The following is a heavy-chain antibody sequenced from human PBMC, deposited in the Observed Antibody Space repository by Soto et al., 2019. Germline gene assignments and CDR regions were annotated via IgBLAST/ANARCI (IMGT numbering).Heavy chain of an antibody. CDR2: ISYDGSNK. J-gene: IGHJ5*02. V-gene: IGHV3-30*18. D-gene: IGHD3-3*01. Sequence: QVQLVGSGGGVVQPGRSLRLSCAASGFTFSSYGMHWVRQAPGKGLEWVAVISYDGSNKYYADSVKGRFTISRDNSKNTLYLQMNSLRAEDTAVYYCAKDQGYDFWSGYYGSDWFDPWGQGTLVTVSS. CDR1: GFTFSSYG. CDR3: AKDQGYDFWSGYYGSDWFDP.